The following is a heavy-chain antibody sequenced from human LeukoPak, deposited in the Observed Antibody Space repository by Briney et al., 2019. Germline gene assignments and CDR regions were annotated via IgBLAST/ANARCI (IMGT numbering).Heavy chain of an antibody. J-gene: IGHJ6*02. CDR1: GGTFTSYD. D-gene: IGHD6-13*01. Sequence: ASVKVSCKASGGTFTSYDINWVRQATGQGLEWMGWMNPNSGKTVYAQKFQGRVTMTMTTSIGTAYMQLSRLRSEDPAVYYCATAAGTTVYYYYGTDVWGQGTTVTASS. CDR3: ATAAGTTVYYYYGTDV. V-gene: IGHV1-8*01. CDR2: MNPNSGKT.